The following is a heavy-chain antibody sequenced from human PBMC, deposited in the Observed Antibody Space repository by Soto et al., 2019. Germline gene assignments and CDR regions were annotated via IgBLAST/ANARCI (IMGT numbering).Heavy chain of an antibody. V-gene: IGHV4-59*01. CDR1: GGSISSYY. J-gene: IGHJ4*02. CDR2: IYYSGST. CDR3: AREAPGRGHYYFDY. D-gene: IGHD2-21*02. Sequence: SETLSLTCTVSGGSISSYYWSWIRQPPGKGLEWIGYIYYSGSTNYNPSLKSRVTISVDTSKNQFSLKLSSVTAADTAVYYCAREAPGRGHYYFDYWGQGTLVTVSS.